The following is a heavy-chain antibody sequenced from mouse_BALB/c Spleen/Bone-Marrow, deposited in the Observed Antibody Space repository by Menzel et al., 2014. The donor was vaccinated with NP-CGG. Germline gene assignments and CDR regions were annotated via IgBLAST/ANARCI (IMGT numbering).Heavy chain of an antibody. V-gene: IGHV1S81*02. CDR1: GYTFTSYY. CDR3: TRGLRAWFAY. D-gene: IGHD3-1*01. Sequence: GAELVKPGASVKLSCKASGYTFTSYYMYWVKRRPGQGLEWIGGINPSNGGTNFNEKFKSKATLTVDKSSSTAYMQLSSLTSEDSAVYYCTRGLRAWFAYWGQGTLVTVSA. CDR2: INPSNGGT. J-gene: IGHJ3*01.